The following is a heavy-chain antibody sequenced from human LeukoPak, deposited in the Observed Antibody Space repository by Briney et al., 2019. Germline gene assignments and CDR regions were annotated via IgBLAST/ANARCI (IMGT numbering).Heavy chain of an antibody. V-gene: IGHV4-59*01. D-gene: IGHD6-13*01. Sequence: PSETLSLTCTVSGGSISSYYWSWIRQPPGKGLEWIGYIYYSGSTNYNPSPKSRVTISVDTSKNQFSLKLSSVTAADTAVYYCARGGSSWQPFDYWGQGTLVTVSS. CDR3: ARGGSSWQPFDY. J-gene: IGHJ4*02. CDR1: GGSISSYY. CDR2: IYYSGST.